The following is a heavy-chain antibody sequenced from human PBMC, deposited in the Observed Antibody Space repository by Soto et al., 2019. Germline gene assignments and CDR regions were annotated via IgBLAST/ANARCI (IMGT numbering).Heavy chain of an antibody. D-gene: IGHD2-15*01. V-gene: IGHV3-74*03. Sequence: EVQLAESGGGFVQPGGSLRLSCVAAGFTFNNYWMHWVREVPGKGLMWVSRIGGDGSSPAYADSVEGRVTILKDSAKTTLYLQMNSLRIEDTAVYYCAREIIAVLGSIRGFDPWGQGNLVTVSS. CDR3: AREIIAVLGSIRGFDP. CDR2: IGGDGSSP. CDR1: GFTFNNYW. J-gene: IGHJ5*02.